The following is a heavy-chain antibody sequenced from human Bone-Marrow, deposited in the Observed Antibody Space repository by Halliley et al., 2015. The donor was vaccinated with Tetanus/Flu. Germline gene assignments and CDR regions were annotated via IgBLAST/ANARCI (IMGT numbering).Heavy chain of an antibody. Sequence: LRLSCTVSGDSISDSSYYWGWIRQPPGKGLEWIAYIYYSGRTYYNPSVKSRLTISLDTSKNQSSLKVTSLTAADTATYYCARHFYDFDRFMDVWGQGTTVTVSS. D-gene: IGHD3-9*01. CDR3: ARHFYDFDRFMDV. CDR1: GDSISDSSYY. CDR2: IYYSGRT. J-gene: IGHJ6*02. V-gene: IGHV4-39*01.